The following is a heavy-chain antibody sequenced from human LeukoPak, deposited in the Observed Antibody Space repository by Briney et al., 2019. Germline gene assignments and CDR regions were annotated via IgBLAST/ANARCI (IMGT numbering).Heavy chain of an antibody. CDR2: ISYDGSNK. CDR3: ARVSGYYDILTGYPASHYFDY. Sequence: GGSLRLSCAASGFTFSSYAMHWVRQAPGKGLEWVAVISYDGSNKYYADSVKGRFTISRDNAKNTLYLQMNSLRAEDTAVYYCARVSGYYDILTGYPASHYFDYWGQGTLVTVSS. D-gene: IGHD3-9*01. J-gene: IGHJ4*02. V-gene: IGHV3-30-3*01. CDR1: GFTFSSYA.